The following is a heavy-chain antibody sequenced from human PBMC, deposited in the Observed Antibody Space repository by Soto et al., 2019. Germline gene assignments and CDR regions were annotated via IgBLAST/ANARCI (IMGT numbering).Heavy chain of an antibody. CDR3: ARRGTAMPSYGMDX. V-gene: IGHV5-10-1*01. CDR1: GYSFASYW. D-gene: IGHD5-18*01. Sequence: GESLKISCKGSGYSFASYWISWVRQMPGKGLELMGRIDTSDSYTNYSPSFQGHVTISADKSIITAYLQWSSLKASDTAMYYCARRGTAMPSYGMDXWGQGTTVTVS. CDR2: IDTSDSYT. J-gene: IGHJ6*02.